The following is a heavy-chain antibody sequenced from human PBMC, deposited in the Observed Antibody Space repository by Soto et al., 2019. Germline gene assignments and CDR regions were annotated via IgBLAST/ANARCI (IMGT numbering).Heavy chain of an antibody. Sequence: SETLSLTCTVSGGSISSYYWSWIRQPPGKGLELIGYIYYSWSTNYNPSLKSRVTISVYTSKNQFSLKLSSVTAADTAVYYCVSLDYGGNYFDYWGQGTLVTVSS. V-gene: IGHV4-59*01. J-gene: IGHJ4*02. CDR3: VSLDYGGNYFDY. CDR1: GGSISSYY. CDR2: IYYSWST. D-gene: IGHD4-17*01.